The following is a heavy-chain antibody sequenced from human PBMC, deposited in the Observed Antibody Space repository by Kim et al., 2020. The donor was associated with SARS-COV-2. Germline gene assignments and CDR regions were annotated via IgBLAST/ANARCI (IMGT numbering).Heavy chain of an antibody. J-gene: IGHJ4*02. CDR1: GFNFTGYA. D-gene: IGHD2-2*03. Sequence: GGSLRLSCTTSGFNFTGYAMSWVLQAPGKGLEWVSSIDGSDGTTYYVDSVKGRFTISRDNSKNTLYLQMNSLRADDTAVYYCMKGGWGWIWDHWGQGTRV. CDR2: IDGSDGTT. CDR3: MKGGWGWIWDH. V-gene: IGHV3-23*01.